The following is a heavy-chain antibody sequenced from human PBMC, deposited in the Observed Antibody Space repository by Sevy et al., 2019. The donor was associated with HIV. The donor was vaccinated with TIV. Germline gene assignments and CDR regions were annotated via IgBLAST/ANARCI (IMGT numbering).Heavy chain of an antibody. V-gene: IGHV4-34*01. CDR1: GGTFVGHY. CDR2: MNHSGTV. J-gene: IGHJ4*02. D-gene: IGHD4-17*01. Sequence: SETLSLTCGVFGGTFVGHYWTWIRQTPGKGLDWFGEMNHSGTVNYNPSLNSRVTMSLDTFNNQFSLRLNSVTAADTAVYYCASTATVTISALDSWGQGTLVTVSS. CDR3: ASTATVTISALDS.